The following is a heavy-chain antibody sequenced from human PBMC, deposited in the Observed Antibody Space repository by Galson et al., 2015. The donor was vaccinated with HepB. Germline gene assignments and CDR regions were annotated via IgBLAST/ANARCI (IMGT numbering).Heavy chain of an antibody. D-gene: IGHD6-13*01. CDR2: IYTSGST. J-gene: IGHJ4*02. CDR3: ARASQQLPSVYYFDY. CDR1: GGSISSGSYY. V-gene: IGHV4-61*02. Sequence: SLTCTVSGGSISSGSYYWSWIRQPAGKGLEWIGRIYTSGSTNYNPSLKSRVTMSVDTSKNQFSLKLSSVTAADTAVYYCARASQQLPSVYYFDYWGQGTLVTVSS.